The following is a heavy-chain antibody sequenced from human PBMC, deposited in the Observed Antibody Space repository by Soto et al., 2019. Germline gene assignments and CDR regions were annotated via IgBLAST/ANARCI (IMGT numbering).Heavy chain of an antibody. CDR2: IDYNGVT. D-gene: IGHD3-10*01. J-gene: IGHJ4*02. CDR3: ARLVYDTRLNYMYFDF. CDR1: GVSVSSSDYY. V-gene: IGHV4-39*01. Sequence: SETLSLTCSVSGVSVSSSDYYWAWIRQPPGKGLEWIGSIDYNGVTYSNPSLRGRLTISKDTSKNKFSLQLTSVTAADTAIYFCARLVYDTRLNYMYFDFWGQGALVTVSS.